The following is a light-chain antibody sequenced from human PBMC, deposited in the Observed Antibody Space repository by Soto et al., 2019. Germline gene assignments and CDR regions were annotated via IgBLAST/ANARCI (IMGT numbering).Light chain of an antibody. CDR1: QSVGTS. V-gene: IGKV3-20*01. J-gene: IGKJ1*01. CDR2: GAS. CDR3: QQYGGSPRT. Sequence: EIVLTHSPVTLSLSPGERGTLSCRASQSVGTSLAWYQQKPGQAPRLLIYGASNRATGIPDRFSGSGSGTDFTLTISKLEPEDFAVYHCQQYGGSPRTFGQGTMVDIK.